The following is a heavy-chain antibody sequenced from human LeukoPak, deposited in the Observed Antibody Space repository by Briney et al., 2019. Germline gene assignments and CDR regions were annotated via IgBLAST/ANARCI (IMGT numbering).Heavy chain of an antibody. Sequence: SQTLSLTCTVSGGSISSGDYYWSWIRQPPGKGLDWIGYIYYSGSTYYNPSLKSRVTISVDTSKNQFSLKLSSVTAADTAVYYCARGYYYDSSGYSSVLDYWGQGTLVTVSS. CDR1: GGSISSGDYY. V-gene: IGHV4-30-4*01. D-gene: IGHD3-22*01. CDR3: ARGYYYDSSGYSSVLDY. J-gene: IGHJ4*02. CDR2: IYYSGST.